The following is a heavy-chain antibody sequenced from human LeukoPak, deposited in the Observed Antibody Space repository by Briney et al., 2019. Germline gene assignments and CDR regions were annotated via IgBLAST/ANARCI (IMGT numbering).Heavy chain of an antibody. CDR1: GDSISYFY. Sequence: SETLSLTCSVSGDSISYFYWSWIRQAAGKGLEWIGSIYYSGSTYYNPSLKSRVTISVDTSKNQFSLKLSSVTAADMAVYYCARHRYGRNYFDYWGQGTLVTVSS. CDR3: ARHRYGRNYFDY. J-gene: IGHJ4*02. D-gene: IGHD5-18*01. V-gene: IGHV4-59*08. CDR2: IYYSGST.